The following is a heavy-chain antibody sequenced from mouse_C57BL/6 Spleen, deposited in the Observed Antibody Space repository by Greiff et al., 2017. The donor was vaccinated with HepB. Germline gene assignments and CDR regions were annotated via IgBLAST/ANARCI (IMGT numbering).Heavy chain of an antibody. CDR2: ISYDGSN. Sequence: DVKLQESGPGLVKPSQSLSLTCSVTGYSITSGYYWNWIRQFPGNKLEWMGYISYDGSNNYNPSLTNRISITRDTSKNQFFLKLNSVTTEDTATYYCARDHDGYSGFAYWGQGTLVTVSA. CDR3: ARDHDGYSGFAY. V-gene: IGHV3-6*01. CDR1: GYSITSGYY. J-gene: IGHJ3*01. D-gene: IGHD2-3*01.